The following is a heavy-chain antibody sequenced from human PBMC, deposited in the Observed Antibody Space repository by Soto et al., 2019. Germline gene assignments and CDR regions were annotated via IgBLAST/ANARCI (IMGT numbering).Heavy chain of an antibody. Sequence: QVQLRESGPGLVKPSGTLSPPAEVLGAPISSIYWWVGVGRPPGRGLGWIGEIYHTGSTKYNPSLKSRVTISIDKSNNEFSLKLNSVTAADTAVYYCATLPPRIEVVVTPIPTWGQGILVTVSS. D-gene: IGHD2-21*02. CDR3: ATLPPRIEVVVTPIPT. V-gene: IGHV4-4*02. CDR1: GAPISSIYW. J-gene: IGHJ5*02. CDR2: IYHTGST.